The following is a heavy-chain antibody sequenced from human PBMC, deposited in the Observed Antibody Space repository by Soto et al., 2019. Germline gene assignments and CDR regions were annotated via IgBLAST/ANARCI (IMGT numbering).Heavy chain of an antibody. Sequence: GGSLRLSCAASGFTFSNAWMSWVRQAPGKGLEWVGRIKSKTDGGTTDYAAPVKGRFTISRDDSKNTLYLQMNSLKTEDTAVYYCTTKGYCSSTSCYILYIFYYYMDVWGKGTTVTVSS. V-gene: IGHV3-15*01. CDR3: TTKGYCSSTSCYILYIFYYYMDV. CDR2: IKSKTDGGTT. J-gene: IGHJ6*03. D-gene: IGHD2-2*01. CDR1: GFTFSNAW.